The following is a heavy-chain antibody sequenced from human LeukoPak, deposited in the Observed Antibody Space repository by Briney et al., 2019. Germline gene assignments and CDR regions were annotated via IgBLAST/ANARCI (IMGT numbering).Heavy chain of an antibody. J-gene: IGHJ4*02. CDR1: TFAFSSYA. V-gene: IGHV3-69-1*01. D-gene: IGHD1-26*01. CDR2: ITATGGI. Sequence: GGSLRLSCAASTFAFSSYAMTWVRQAPGKGLEWVSSITATGGISYADSVKGRFTISGDNAKNSLYLQMNSLRAEDTAVYYCARDRGLVGAPLFDYWGQGILVTVSS. CDR3: ARDRGLVGAPLFDY.